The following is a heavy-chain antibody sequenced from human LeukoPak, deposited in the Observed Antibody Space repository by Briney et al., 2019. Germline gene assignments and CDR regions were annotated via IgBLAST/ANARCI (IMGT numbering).Heavy chain of an antibody. CDR2: INHSGST. J-gene: IGHJ4*02. D-gene: IGHD5-12*01. CDR3: ARGLRY. Sequence: SETLSLTCAVYGGSFSGYYWSWIRQPPGKGLEWIGEINHSGSTNYNPSLKSRVTISVDTSKNQFSLKLSSVTAADTAVYYCARGLRYWGQGTLVTVSS. V-gene: IGHV4-34*01. CDR1: GGSFSGYY.